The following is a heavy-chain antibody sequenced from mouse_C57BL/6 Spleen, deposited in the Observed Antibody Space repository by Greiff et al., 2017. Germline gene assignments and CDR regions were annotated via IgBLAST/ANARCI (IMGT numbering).Heavy chain of an antibody. CDR3: ARDLDYDGYYVDY. CDR2: ISYDGSN. CDR1: GYSITSGYY. Sequence: EVKLMESGPGLVKPSQSLSLSCSVTGYSITSGYYWNWIRQFPGNNLEWMGYISYDGSNNYNPSLKNRISITRYTSTNQLFLKLNSVTTEDTAPYYSARDLDYDGYYVDYWGQGTTLTVSS. J-gene: IGHJ2*01. V-gene: IGHV3-6*01. D-gene: IGHD2-4*01.